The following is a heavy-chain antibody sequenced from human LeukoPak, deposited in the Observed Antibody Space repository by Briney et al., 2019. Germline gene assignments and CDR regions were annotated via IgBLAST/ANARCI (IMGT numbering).Heavy chain of an antibody. CDR1: SGSITSYY. J-gene: IGHJ4*02. CDR3: ARVYSSVWYEQYYFDY. Sequence: PSETLSLTCSVSSGSITSYYLSWIRQPAGKGLEWIGRIYSGTTTYNPSLKSRVTMSLDTSKNQFSLKLSSVTAADTAVYYCARVYSSVWYEQYYFDYWGQGTLVTVSS. D-gene: IGHD6-19*01. V-gene: IGHV4-4*07. CDR2: IYSGTT.